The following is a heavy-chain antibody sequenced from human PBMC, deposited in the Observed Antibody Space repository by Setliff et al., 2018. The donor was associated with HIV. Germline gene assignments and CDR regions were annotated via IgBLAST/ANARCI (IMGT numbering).Heavy chain of an antibody. Sequence: GASVKFSCKASGYTFTGYYMHWVRQAPGQGLEWMGWINPNSGGTNYAQKFQGRVTMTRDTSISTAYMELSRLRSDDTAVYYCARGFRFRGIAAAAAFDYWGQGTLVTVSS. CDR2: INPNSGGT. J-gene: IGHJ4*02. D-gene: IGHD6-13*01. V-gene: IGHV1-2*02. CDR3: ARGFRFRGIAAAAAFDY. CDR1: GYTFTGYY.